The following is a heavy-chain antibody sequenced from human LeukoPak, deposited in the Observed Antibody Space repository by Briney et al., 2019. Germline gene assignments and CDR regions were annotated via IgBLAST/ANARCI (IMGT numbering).Heavy chain of an antibody. J-gene: IGHJ3*02. CDR1: GLTFSNHG. CDR3: AKDKRVVAFDI. Sequence: GGSLRLSCATAGLTFSNHGMHWVRQAPGKGLEWVTFIRNDGSDKYYADSVKGRFTISRDNSKNTLYLQMNTLRAEDTAVYYCAKDKRVVAFDIWGQGTMVTVSS. D-gene: IGHD2-15*01. V-gene: IGHV3-30*02. CDR2: IRNDGSDK.